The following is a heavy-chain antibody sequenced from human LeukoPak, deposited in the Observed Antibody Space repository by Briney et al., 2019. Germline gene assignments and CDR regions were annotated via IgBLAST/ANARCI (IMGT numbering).Heavy chain of an antibody. CDR1: GYSISSGYF. CDR3: TRQVWGSTFPDY. V-gene: IGHV4-38-2*01. CDR2: THHRGPT. J-gene: IGHJ4*02. Sequence: PSETLSLTCSVSGYSISSGYFWGWIRQPPEKGPEWIATTHHRGPTYYNPSLKSRVTLSVDTSKNHDSLKMTSVTAADPAVYYCTRQVWGSTFPDYWGQGTLVTVSS. D-gene: IGHD7-27*01.